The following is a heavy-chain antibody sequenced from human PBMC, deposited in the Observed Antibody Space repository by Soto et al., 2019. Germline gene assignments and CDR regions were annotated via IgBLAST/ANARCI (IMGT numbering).Heavy chain of an antibody. D-gene: IGHD3-3*01. J-gene: IGHJ6*02. V-gene: IGHV3-23*01. Sequence: LRLSCAASGFTFSSDAMSWVRQAPGKGLEWVSAISGSGGSTYYADSVKGRFTISRDNSKNTLYLQMNSLRAEDTAVYYCAKGEKGSDLWSGYRNPRLHYGMDVWGQGTTVTVSS. CDR3: AKGEKGSDLWSGYRNPRLHYGMDV. CDR1: GFTFSSDA. CDR2: ISGSGGST.